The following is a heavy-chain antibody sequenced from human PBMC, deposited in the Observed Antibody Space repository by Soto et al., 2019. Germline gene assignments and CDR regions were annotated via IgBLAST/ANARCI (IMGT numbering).Heavy chain of an antibody. CDR3: ARVFPAPLNCTNGVCYSPGHYYYYYYMDV. CDR2: IWYDGSNK. J-gene: IGHJ6*03. Sequence: GGSLRLSCAASGFTFSSYGMHWVRQAPGKGLEWVAVIWYDGSNKYYADSVKGRFTISRDNSKNTLYLQMNSLRAEDTAVYYCARVFPAPLNCTNGVCYSPGHYYYYYYMDVWGKGTTVTVSS. V-gene: IGHV3-33*01. D-gene: IGHD2-8*01. CDR1: GFTFSSYG.